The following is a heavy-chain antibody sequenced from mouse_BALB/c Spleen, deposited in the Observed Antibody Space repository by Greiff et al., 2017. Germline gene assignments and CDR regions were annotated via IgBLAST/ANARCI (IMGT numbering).Heavy chain of an antibody. D-gene: IGHD2-4*01. V-gene: IGHV8-12*01. CDR2: IYWDDDK. CDR1: GFSLSTSGMG. J-gene: IGHJ2*01. Sequence: QVTLKVSGPGILQPSQTLSLTCSFSGFSLSTSGMGVSWIRQPSGKGLEWLAHIYWDDDKRYNPSLKSRLTISKDTSRNQVFLKITSVDTADTATYYCARRGITYYFDYWGQGTTLTVSS. CDR3: ARRGITYYFDY.